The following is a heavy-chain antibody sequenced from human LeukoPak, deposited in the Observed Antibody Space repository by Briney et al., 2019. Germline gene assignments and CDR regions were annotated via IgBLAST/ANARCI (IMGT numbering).Heavy chain of an antibody. V-gene: IGHV3-23*01. CDR2: ISGSGGST. CDR3: AKDRYSYGWDYYFDY. Sequence: GGSLRLSCAASGFTFSSYAMSWVRQAPGKGLEWVSAISGSGGSTYYADSVRGRFTISRDNSKNTLYLQMNSLRAEDTAVYYCAKDRYSYGWDYYFDYWGQGALVTVSS. J-gene: IGHJ4*02. D-gene: IGHD5-18*01. CDR1: GFTFSSYA.